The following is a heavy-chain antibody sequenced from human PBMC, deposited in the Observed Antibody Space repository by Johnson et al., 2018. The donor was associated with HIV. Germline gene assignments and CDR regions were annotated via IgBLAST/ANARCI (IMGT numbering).Heavy chain of an antibody. V-gene: IGHV3-13*01. D-gene: IGHD1-26*01. CDR1: GFTFRNYD. Sequence: VQLVESGGGLVQPGGSLRLSCAASGFTFRNYDMHWVRQATGKRLEWVSGIYTAGNTYYLGSVKGRFTISRENAKNSLYLQLNSLRAGDTALYYCARGSYDGDAFDIWGQGTIVTVSS. J-gene: IGHJ3*02. CDR2: IYTAGNT. CDR3: ARGSYDGDAFDI.